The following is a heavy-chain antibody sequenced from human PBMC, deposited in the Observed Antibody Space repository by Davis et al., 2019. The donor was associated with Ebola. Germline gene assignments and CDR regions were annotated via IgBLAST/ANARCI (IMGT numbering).Heavy chain of an antibody. V-gene: IGHV1-8*02. CDR3: ARATQFGELLAIWAFDI. CDR1: GYTFTNFG. CDR2: MNPNRGNT. J-gene: IGHJ3*02. Sequence: ASVNVSCKASGYTFTNFGISWVRQATGQGLEWMGWMNPNRGNTGYAQKFQGRVTMTRNTSISTAYMELSSLRSEDTAVYYCARATQFGELLAIWAFDIWGQGTMVTVSS. D-gene: IGHD3-10*01.